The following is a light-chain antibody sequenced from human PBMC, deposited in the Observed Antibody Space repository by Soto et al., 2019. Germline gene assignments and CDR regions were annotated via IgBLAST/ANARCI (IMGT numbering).Light chain of an antibody. J-gene: IGKJ5*01. V-gene: IGKV3-11*01. CDR2: GAS. CDR3: QQRSNWIT. CDR1: QSVSSY. Sequence: AERASLSCRASQSVSSYLAWYQQKPGQAPRLLIYGASTRATGIPARFSGSGSGTDFTLTISSLEPEDFAVYYCQQRSNWITFGQGTRLEIK.